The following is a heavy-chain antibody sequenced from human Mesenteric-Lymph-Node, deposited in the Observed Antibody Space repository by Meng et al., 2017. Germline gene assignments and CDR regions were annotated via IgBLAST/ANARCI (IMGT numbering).Heavy chain of an antibody. J-gene: IGHJ4*02. D-gene: IGHD6-19*01. V-gene: IGHV2-5*02. CDR1: GFSLSTSGVG. Sequence: QITLKESGPPLVKPTQTLTLTCTFSGFSLSTSGVGVGWIRQPPGKAREWLALIYWDDDKRYSPSLKSRLTITKDTSKNQMVLTMTNMDPVDTATYYCAHPGWQGSFFDYWGQGTLVTVSS. CDR2: IYWDDDK. CDR3: AHPGWQGSFFDY.